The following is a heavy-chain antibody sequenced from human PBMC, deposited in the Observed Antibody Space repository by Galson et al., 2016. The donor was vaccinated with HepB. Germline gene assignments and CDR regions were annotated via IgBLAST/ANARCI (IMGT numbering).Heavy chain of an antibody. CDR3: VKEGYQELSDGAFDI. J-gene: IGHJ3*02. CDR2: INSHGGRT. D-gene: IGHD2-2*01. V-gene: IGHV3-64D*06. CDR1: GFTFSSYS. Sequence: SLRLSCAASGFTFSSYSMHWVRQAPGKGLEYVSGINSHGGRTYYTDPVKGRFTLSRDNSKNTVYLQMSSLRIEDTAMYFCVKEGYQELSDGAFDIWGQGTMVTVSS.